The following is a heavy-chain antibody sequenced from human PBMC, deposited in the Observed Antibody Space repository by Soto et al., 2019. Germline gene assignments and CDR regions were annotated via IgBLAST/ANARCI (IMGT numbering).Heavy chain of an antibody. CDR1: GGTFSSYA. CDR3: ARGELEHKYYYYYYGMDV. CDR2: IIPIFGTA. D-gene: IGHD1-1*01. Sequence: SVKVSCKASGGTFSSYAISWVRQAPGQGLEWMGGIIPIFGTANYAQKFQGRVTITADKSTSTAYMELSSLRSEDTAVYYCARGELEHKYYYYYYGMDVWGQGTTVTVS. J-gene: IGHJ6*02. V-gene: IGHV1-69*06.